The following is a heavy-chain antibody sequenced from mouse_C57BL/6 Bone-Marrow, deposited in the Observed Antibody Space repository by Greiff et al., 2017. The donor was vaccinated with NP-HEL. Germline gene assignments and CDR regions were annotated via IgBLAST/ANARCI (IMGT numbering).Heavy chain of an antibody. J-gene: IGHJ4*01. D-gene: IGHD1-1*01. CDR2: IHPNSVST. CDR1: CYNFTSYW. Sequence: QLHLHQPGAELVKPGASVKLSFKASCYNFTSYWNPLVKQRPGQGLELSGMIHPNSVSTHYNKKFKSTATLTLDKSSSTGYMQISSLTSEDSAVYYCAREKIYYDGSRMVDYWGQGTSVTVSS. V-gene: IGHV1-64*01. CDR3: AREKIYYDGSRMVDY.